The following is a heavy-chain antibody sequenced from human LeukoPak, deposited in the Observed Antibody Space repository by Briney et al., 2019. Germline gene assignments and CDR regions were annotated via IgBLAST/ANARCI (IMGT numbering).Heavy chain of an antibody. CDR3: AKDYYYDSGGPFDY. V-gene: IGHV3-9*01. D-gene: IGHD3-22*01. Sequence: GGSLRLSCVASGFTFDDYAMHWVRQAPGKGLEWVSGISRNSGSIGYADSVKGRFTISRDNAKNSLYLQMNSLRAEDTALYYCAKDYYYDSGGPFDYWGQGTPVTVSS. CDR2: ISRNSGSI. J-gene: IGHJ4*02. CDR1: GFTFDDYA.